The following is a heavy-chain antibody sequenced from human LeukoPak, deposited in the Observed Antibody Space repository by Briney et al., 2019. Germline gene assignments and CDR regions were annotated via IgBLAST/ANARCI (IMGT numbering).Heavy chain of an antibody. CDR1: GYTFTGYY. D-gene: IGHD2-15*01. Sequence: ASVTVSCKASGYTFTGYYMHWVRQAPGQGLEWMGWINPNSGGTNYAQKFQGRVTMTRDTSISTAYMELSRLRSDDTAVYYCARESHRDIVVVVADNWLDPWGQGTLVTVSS. CDR3: ARESHRDIVVVVADNWLDP. V-gene: IGHV1-2*02. CDR2: INPNSGGT. J-gene: IGHJ5*02.